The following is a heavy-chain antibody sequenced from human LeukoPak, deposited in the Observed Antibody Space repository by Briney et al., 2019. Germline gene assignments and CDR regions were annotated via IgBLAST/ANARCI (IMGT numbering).Heavy chain of an antibody. J-gene: IGHJ4*02. V-gene: IGHV3-48*03. CDR2: ISSGSTI. CDR1: GFPFSSYW. Sequence: GGSLRLSCAASGFPFSSYWMTWVRQAPGKGLEWVSYISSGSTIYDADSVKGRFTISRDNAKNSLYLQMNSLRAEDTAVYYCARESIAVAGAPFDYWGQGTLVTVSS. D-gene: IGHD6-19*01. CDR3: ARESIAVAGAPFDY.